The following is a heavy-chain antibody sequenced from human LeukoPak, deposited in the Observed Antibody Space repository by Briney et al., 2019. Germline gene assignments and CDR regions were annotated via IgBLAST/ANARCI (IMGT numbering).Heavy chain of an antibody. CDR3: ASGSYYFDAFDI. CDR2: IYYSGST. CDR1: GGSISRYY. Sequence: SETLSLTCTVSGGSISRYYWSWIRQPPGKGLEWIGYIYYSGSTNYNPSLKSRVTISVDTSKNQFSLKLSSVTAADTAVYYCASGSYYFDAFDIWGQGTMVTVSS. V-gene: IGHV4-59*01. D-gene: IGHD1-26*01. J-gene: IGHJ3*02.